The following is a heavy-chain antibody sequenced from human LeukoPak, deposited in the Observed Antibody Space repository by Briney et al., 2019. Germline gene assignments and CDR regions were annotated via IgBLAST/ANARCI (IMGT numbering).Heavy chain of an antibody. CDR3: ARVIVATAGSFGY. CDR2: IYHSGST. Sequence: SETLSLTCAVSGYSISSGYYWGWIRQPPGKGLEWIGSIYHSGSTYYNPSLKSRVTISVDTSKNQFSLKLSSVTAADTAVYYCARVIVATAGSFGYWGQGTLVTVSS. CDR1: GYSISSGYY. D-gene: IGHD5-12*01. J-gene: IGHJ4*02. V-gene: IGHV4-38-2*01.